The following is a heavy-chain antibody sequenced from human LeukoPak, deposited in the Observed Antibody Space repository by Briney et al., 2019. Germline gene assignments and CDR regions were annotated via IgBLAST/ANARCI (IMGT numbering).Heavy chain of an antibody. CDR3: AKGISSSWYDY. Sequence: GGSLRLSCAASEFTFNNYAMSWVRQAPGKGLEWVSAISGSGGSTYYADSVKGRFTISRDNSKNTLYLQMNSLRAEDTAVYYCAKGISSSWYDYWGQGTLVTVSS. D-gene: IGHD6-13*01. V-gene: IGHV3-23*01. J-gene: IGHJ4*02. CDR2: ISGSGGST. CDR1: EFTFNNYA.